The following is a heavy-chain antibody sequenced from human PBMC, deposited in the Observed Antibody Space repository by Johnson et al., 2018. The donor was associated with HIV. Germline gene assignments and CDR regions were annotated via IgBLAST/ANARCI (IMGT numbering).Heavy chain of an antibody. CDR1: GFKFKDYY. V-gene: IGHV3-11*04. CDR2: ISSSGGIR. J-gene: IGHJ3*02. D-gene: IGHD6-19*01. CDR3: ARTTYSSPGAFDI. Sequence: QVQLVESGGGLVKPGGSLRVSCAASGFKFKDYYMSWIRQAPGKGLEWISYISSSGGIRYYADSVKGRFTVSRDNAKNTLYLQMNSLRAEDTAVYYCARTTYSSPGAFDIWGQGTMVTVSS.